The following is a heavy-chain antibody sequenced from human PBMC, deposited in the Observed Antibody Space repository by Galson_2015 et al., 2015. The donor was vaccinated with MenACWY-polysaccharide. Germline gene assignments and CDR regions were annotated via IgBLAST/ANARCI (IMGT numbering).Heavy chain of an antibody. V-gene: IGHV1-58*01. CDR2: IVVGSGKT. CDR1: GFTLTSSA. D-gene: IGHD1-1*01. Sequence: SVKVSCKASGFTLTSSAVQWVRQARGQRLEWIGWIVVGSGKTKYAQKFQERVTITRDMSTSTAYMELRSLRSEDTAVCYCAASAQVQSPLVSDYGMDVRGQGTTVTVSS. J-gene: IGHJ6*02. CDR3: AASAQVQSPLVSDYGMDV.